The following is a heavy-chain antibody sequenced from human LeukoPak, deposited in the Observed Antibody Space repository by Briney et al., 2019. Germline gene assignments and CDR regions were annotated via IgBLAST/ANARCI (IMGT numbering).Heavy chain of an antibody. V-gene: IGHV4-59*01. D-gene: IGHD2-2*01. J-gene: IGHJ6*02. CDR3: ARGRAVVVPAAMYYYGMDV. Sequence: SETLSLTCTVSGGSISSYYWSWIRQPPGKGLEWIGYIYYSGSANYNPSFKSRVTISVDTSKNQFSLKLSSVTAANTAVYYCARGRAVVVPAAMYYYGMDVWGQGTTVTVSS. CDR1: GGSISSYY. CDR2: IYYSGSA.